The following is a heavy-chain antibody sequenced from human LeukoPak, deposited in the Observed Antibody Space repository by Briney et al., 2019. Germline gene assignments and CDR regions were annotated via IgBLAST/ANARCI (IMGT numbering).Heavy chain of an antibody. CDR2: IYNSGST. CDR1: GGSISSYY. Sequence: PSETLSLTCTVSGGSISSYYWSWIRQPPGKGLEWIGYIYNSGSTNYDPSLKSRVTMSIDTSKNQFSLKLSSVTAADTAVYYCASHRTRGEPGPLDIWGQGTMVTVSS. V-gene: IGHV4-59*01. CDR3: ASHRTRGEPGPLDI. D-gene: IGHD3-16*01. J-gene: IGHJ3*02.